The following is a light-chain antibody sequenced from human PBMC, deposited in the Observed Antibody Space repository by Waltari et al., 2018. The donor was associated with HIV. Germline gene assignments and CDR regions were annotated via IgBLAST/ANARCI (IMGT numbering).Light chain of an antibody. CDR2: EVS. CDR1: SGDVRSYYL. V-gene: IGLV2-23*02. Sequence: QSALTQPASVSGSPGQSITISCTGTSGDVRSYYLVSWYQQHPGKAPKPMIYEVSKRPSGVSNRFSGSKSGNTASLTISGLQAEDEADYYCCSYAGSSTFVVFGGGTKLTVL. CDR3: CSYAGSSTFVV. J-gene: IGLJ2*01.